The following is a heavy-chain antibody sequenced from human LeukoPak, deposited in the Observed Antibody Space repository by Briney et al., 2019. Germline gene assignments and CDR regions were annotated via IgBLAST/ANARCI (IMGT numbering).Heavy chain of an antibody. CDR1: GFTFSSHS. D-gene: IGHD1-26*01. CDR2: ISSSSDSI. Sequence: GGSLRLSCAASGFTFSSHSMKWGRQAPGKGLEWGSSISSSSDSIYYADSVKGRFTISRDNAKNSLYLQMNSLRAEDTAVYYCARDRGRLPLNDAFDIWGQGTMVTVSS. J-gene: IGHJ3*02. CDR3: ARDRGRLPLNDAFDI. V-gene: IGHV3-21*01.